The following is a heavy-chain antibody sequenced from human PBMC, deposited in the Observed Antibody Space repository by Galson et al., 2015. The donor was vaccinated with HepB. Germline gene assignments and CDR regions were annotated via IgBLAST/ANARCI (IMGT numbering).Heavy chain of an antibody. J-gene: IGHJ4*02. Sequence: SVKVSCKASGGTFSSYAISWVRQAPGQGLEWMGRIIPILGIANYARKFQGRVTITADKSTSTAYMELSSLRSEDTAVYYCARSVGYSGYPFGYWGQGTLVTVSS. V-gene: IGHV1-69*04. CDR1: GGTFSSYA. CDR3: ARSVGYSGYPFGY. CDR2: IIPILGIA. D-gene: IGHD5-12*01.